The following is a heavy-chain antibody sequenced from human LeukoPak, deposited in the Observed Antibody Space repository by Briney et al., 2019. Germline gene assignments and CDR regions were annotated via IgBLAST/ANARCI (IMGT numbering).Heavy chain of an antibody. CDR1: GGSISSYY. CDR3: ARDSGTTGEVKFDP. V-gene: IGHV4-4*07. Sequence: SETLSLTCTVSGGSISSYYWSWIRQPAGTALEWIGRIYTSGTITYNPSLKSRVTMSVDTSKNQFSLKLSSVTAADTAVYYCARDSGTTGEVKFDPWGQGTLVSVSS. D-gene: IGHD3-10*01. CDR2: IYTSGTI. J-gene: IGHJ5*02.